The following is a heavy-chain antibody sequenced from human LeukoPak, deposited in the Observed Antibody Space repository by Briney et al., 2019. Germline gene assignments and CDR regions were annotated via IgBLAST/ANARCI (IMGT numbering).Heavy chain of an antibody. Sequence: WMGWISAYNGKTNYAQKLQGRVTMTTDTSTSTAYMELRSLRSDDTAVYYCASYPEGAGYWGQGTLVTVSS. CDR2: ISAYNGKT. J-gene: IGHJ4*02. V-gene: IGHV1-18*01. CDR3: ASYPEGAGY.